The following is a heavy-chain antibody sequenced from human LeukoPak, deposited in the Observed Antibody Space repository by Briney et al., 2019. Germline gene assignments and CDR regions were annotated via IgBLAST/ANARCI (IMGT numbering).Heavy chain of an antibody. CDR1: GFTFSRYD. CDR2: VGSTGGTT. V-gene: IGHV3-23*01. Sequence: GGSLRLSCATSGFTFSRYDMHWVRQVPGKGLEWVSVVGSTGGTTYYADSVKGRFTISRDNAKNTMILQMNNLRVEDTAVYYCAAVPGIIIAGYFASWGRGTLVAVSA. CDR3: AAVPGIIIAGYFAS. J-gene: IGHJ4*02. D-gene: IGHD3-10*02.